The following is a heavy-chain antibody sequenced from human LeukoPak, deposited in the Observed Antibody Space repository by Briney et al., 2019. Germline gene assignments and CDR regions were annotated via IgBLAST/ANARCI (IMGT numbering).Heavy chain of an antibody. CDR1: GGSISSSSYY. V-gene: IGHV4-39*01. CDR2: IYYSGST. CDR3: ATHPDGFWSGYSYYFDY. J-gene: IGHJ4*02. Sequence: PSETLSLTCTVSGGSISSSSYYWGLIRQPPGKGLEWIGSIYYSGSTYYNPSLKSRVTISVDTSKNQFSLKLSSVTAADTAVYYCATHPDGFWSGYSYYFDYWGQGTLVTFSS. D-gene: IGHD3-3*01.